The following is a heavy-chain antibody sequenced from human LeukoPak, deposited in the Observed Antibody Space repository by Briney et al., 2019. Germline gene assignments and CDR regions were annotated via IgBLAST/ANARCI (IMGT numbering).Heavy chain of an antibody. Sequence: AASVKVSCKASGYTFTGYYMHWVRQAPGQGLEWMGWINPNSGGTNYAQKFQGRVTMTRDTSISTAYMELSRLRSDDTAVYYCARDLGYCSSTSCYGRYNRFDPWGQGTLVTVSS. V-gene: IGHV1-2*02. D-gene: IGHD2-2*01. CDR2: INPNSGGT. J-gene: IGHJ5*02. CDR3: ARDLGYCSSTSCYGRYNRFDP. CDR1: GYTFTGYY.